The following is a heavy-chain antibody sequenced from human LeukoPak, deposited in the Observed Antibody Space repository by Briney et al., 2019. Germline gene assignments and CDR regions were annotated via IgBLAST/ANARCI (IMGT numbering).Heavy chain of an antibody. J-gene: IGHJ3*02. CDR3: AREQVVINAFDI. Sequence: GGSLRLSSAASGFTFSSYSMNWVRQAPGKGLEWVSSISSSSSYIYYADSVKGRFTISRDNAKNSLYLQMNSLRAKDTAVYYCAREQVVINAFDIWGQGTMVTVSS. V-gene: IGHV3-21*01. CDR2: ISSSSSYI. D-gene: IGHD3-22*01. CDR1: GFTFSSYS.